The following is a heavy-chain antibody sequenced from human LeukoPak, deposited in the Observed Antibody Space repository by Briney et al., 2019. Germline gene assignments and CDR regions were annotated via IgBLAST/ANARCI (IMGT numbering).Heavy chain of an antibody. CDR3: ARDWYCSSSICYTDRNWFDP. J-gene: IGHJ5*02. CDR1: GFTFSDYY. CDR2: ISTTSSYT. D-gene: IGHD2-2*02. V-gene: IGHV3-11*05. Sequence: PGGSLRLSCAASGFTFSDYYMSWIRQAPGKGLEWVSCISTTSSYTDYADSVRGRFTISRDNAKNLLYLQMNSLRPEDTAVYYCARDWYCSSSICYTDRNWFDPWGQGTLVTVSS.